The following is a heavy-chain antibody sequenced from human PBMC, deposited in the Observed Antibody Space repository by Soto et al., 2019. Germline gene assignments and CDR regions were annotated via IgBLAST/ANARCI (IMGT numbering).Heavy chain of an antibody. CDR1: GFTFSRYW. J-gene: IGHJ4*02. CDR3: VRDDFSFDY. Sequence: GGSLRLSCAASGFTFSRYWMNWVRQTPGKGLVWVSRIDSDGTDTDYADSVKGRFTIPRDNAKNTLYLQMNSLRAEDTAVYYCVRDDFSFDYWGQGTLVTVSS. V-gene: IGHV3-74*01. D-gene: IGHD4-4*01. CDR2: IDSDGTDT.